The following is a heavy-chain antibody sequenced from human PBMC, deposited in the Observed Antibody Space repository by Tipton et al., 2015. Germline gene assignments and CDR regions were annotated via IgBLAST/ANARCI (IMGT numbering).Heavy chain of an antibody. CDR2: IYYSGSSP. Sequence: TLSLTCVVSRGSFTSGDFYWSWIRQHPGKGLEWIGYIYYSGSSPYNTGSPRYNPSLESRVSISIDTSKNHFSLELTSLSPADTAMYYCARDHGVYYERTMLGAEFREWGQGTLVTVSS. CDR1: RGSFTSGDFY. J-gene: IGHJ1*01. CDR3: ARDHGVYYERTMLGAEFRE. V-gene: IGHV4-31*11. D-gene: IGHD3-22*01.